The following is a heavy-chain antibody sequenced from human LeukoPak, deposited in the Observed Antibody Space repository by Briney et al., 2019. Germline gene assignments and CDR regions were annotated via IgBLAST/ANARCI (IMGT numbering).Heavy chain of an antibody. V-gene: IGHV1-69*13. CDR2: LIPFFGTP. J-gene: IGHJ3*02. CDR3: AKALIIGYCSGGSCYTEDAFDI. Sequence: GASVKVSCKASGGTFRTYGFNWVRQAPGQRPGWLGGLIPFFGTPNYAQKFQGRVTITADDSTSTAYMELSSLRSEDTAVYYCAKALIIGYCSGGSCYTEDAFDIWGQGTMVTVSS. D-gene: IGHD2-15*01. CDR1: GGTFRTYG.